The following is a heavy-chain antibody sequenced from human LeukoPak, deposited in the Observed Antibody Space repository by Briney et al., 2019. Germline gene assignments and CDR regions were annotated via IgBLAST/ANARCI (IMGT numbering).Heavy chain of an antibody. CDR1: GFTFSNAW. V-gene: IGHV3-23*01. J-gene: IGHJ3*02. Sequence: GGSLRLSCAASGFTFSNAWMSWVRQAPGKGLEWVSAISGSGGSTYYADSVKGRFTISRDNSKNTLYLQMNSLRAEDTAVYYCAKGTGTTTPMDAFDIWGQGTMVTVSS. D-gene: IGHD1-1*01. CDR2: ISGSGGST. CDR3: AKGTGTTTPMDAFDI.